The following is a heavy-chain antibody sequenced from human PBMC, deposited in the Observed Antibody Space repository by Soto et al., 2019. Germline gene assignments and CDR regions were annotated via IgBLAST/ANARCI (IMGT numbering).Heavy chain of an antibody. V-gene: IGHV4-59*02. CDR2: IYYSGST. CDR3: ARVRTDSSGYYFVNWFDP. J-gene: IGHJ5*02. Sequence: SETLSITCAVSGASVSSYYWSWIRQPPGKGLEWIGYIYYSGSTNYNPSLKSRVTISVDTSKNQFSLKLSSVTAADTAVYYCARVRTDSSGYYFVNWFDPWGQGTLVTVSS. CDR1: GASVSSYY. D-gene: IGHD3-22*01.